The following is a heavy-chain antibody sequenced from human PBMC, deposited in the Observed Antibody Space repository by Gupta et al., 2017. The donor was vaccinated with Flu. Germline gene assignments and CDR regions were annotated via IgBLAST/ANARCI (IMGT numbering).Heavy chain of an antibody. CDR3: ARENSGSSLIFGY. Sequence: QVQLVQSGAEVKKPGASVKVSCKASGYTFTGYSIHWVRQAPGQGLEWMGWISPNSGGTNYAQKCQGRVTMTRDTSISTAYMELTRLTSDDTAIYYCARENSGSSLIFGYWGQGTVVTVSS. CDR1: GYTFTGYS. CDR2: ISPNSGGT. J-gene: IGHJ4*02. V-gene: IGHV1-2*02. D-gene: IGHD1-26*01.